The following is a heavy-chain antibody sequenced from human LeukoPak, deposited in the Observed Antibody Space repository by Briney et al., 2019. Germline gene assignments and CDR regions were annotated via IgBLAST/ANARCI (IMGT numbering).Heavy chain of an antibody. J-gene: IGHJ6*03. CDR3: AKTISYYDFWSGYLYYMDV. CDR1: GFTFSSYS. V-gene: IGHV3-21*04. CDR2: ISSSSSYI. Sequence: PGGSLRLSCAASGFTFSSYSMNWVRQAPGKGLEWVSSISSSSSYIYYADSVKGRFTISRDNAKNSLYLQMNSLRAEDTAVYYCAKTISYYDFWSGYLYYMDVWGKGTTVTISS. D-gene: IGHD3-3*01.